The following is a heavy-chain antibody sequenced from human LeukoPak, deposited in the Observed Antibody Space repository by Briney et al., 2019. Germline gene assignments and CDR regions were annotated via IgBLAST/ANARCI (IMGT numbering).Heavy chain of an antibody. V-gene: IGHV3-30-3*01. Sequence: GGSLRHSCAASGVTFSSYAMYWVRQAPGKGLDWVAVISYDGSNKYYADSVKGRFTISRDNSKNTLYLQMNSLRAEDTAMYFCATGYSAWSFGYWGQGTLVTVSS. CDR1: GVTFSSYA. CDR3: ATGYSAWSFGY. D-gene: IGHD6-19*01. CDR2: ISYDGSNK. J-gene: IGHJ4*02.